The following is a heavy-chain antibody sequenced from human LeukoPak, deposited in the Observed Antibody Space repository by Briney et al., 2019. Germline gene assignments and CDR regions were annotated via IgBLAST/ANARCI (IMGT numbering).Heavy chain of an antibody. CDR1: GYTFSSYS. D-gene: IGHD6-19*01. CDR3: AKDGVPGIAVAGTPDNWFDP. J-gene: IGHJ5*02. CDR2: ISWNSGSI. Sequence: GGSLRLSCAASGYTFSSYSMNWVRQAPGKGLEWVSGISWNSGSIGYADSVKGRFTISRDNAKNSLYLQMNSLRAEDTALYYCAKDGVPGIAVAGTPDNWFDPWGQGTLVTVSS. V-gene: IGHV3-9*01.